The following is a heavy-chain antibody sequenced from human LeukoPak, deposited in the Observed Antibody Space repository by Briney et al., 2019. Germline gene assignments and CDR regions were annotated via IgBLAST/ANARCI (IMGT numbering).Heavy chain of an antibody. J-gene: IGHJ4*01. CDR2: ISTSGSIT. V-gene: IGHV3-48*03. CDR1: GFTFSIYD. CDR3: ARVPKDGYSYGFYDF. Sequence: PGGSLRLSCAASGFTFSIYDMNWVRQAPGEGLECISYISTSGSITLYADSVKGRFTISRDNARNSLYMQMNSLRPEDTAVYYCARVPKDGYSYGFYDFWGHGILVTVAS. D-gene: IGHD5-18*01.